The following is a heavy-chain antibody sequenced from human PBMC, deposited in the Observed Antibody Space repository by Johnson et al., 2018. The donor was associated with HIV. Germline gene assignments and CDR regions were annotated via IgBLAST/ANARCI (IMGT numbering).Heavy chain of an antibody. D-gene: IGHD1-26*01. CDR1: GFTFSSYW. CDR3: ASVVVGPTPGAFDI. V-gene: IGHV3-7*02. CDR2: IKQDGGEK. J-gene: IGHJ3*02. Sequence: VQLVESGGGLVQPGGSLRLSCATSGFTFSSYWMSWVRQAPGKGLDWVANIKQDGGEKYYVDSVKGRFTISRDNSKNTLYLQMNSLRAEDTAVYSCASVVVGPTPGAFDIWGQGTMVTVSS.